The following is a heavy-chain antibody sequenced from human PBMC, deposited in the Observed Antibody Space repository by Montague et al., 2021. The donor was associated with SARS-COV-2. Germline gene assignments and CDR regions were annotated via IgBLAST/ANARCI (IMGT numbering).Heavy chain of an antibody. CDR1: GFTFSSYA. CDR3: ASLGYCSGGRCYSGDY. J-gene: IGHJ4*03. V-gene: IGHV3-23*01. D-gene: IGHD2-15*01. Sequence: SLRLSCAASGFTFSSYAMSWVRQAPGKGLEWVSGISGSGGNTYYADSVKGRFTISRDNSKNTLYLQMNSLRAEDTAVYYCASLGYCSGGRCYSGDYWGQGTTVTVSS. CDR2: ISGSGGNT.